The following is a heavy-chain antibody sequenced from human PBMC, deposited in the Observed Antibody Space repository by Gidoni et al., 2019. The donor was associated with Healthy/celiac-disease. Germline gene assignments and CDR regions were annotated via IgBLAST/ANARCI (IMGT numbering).Heavy chain of an antibody. D-gene: IGHD3-3*01. CDR1: GGTFSSYA. CDR2: IIAIFGTA. CDR3: ARNVWSGYYSRPFDY. Sequence: QVQLVQSGAEVKKPGFSVKVSCKASGGTFSSYAISWVRQAPGQGLEWMGGIIAIFGTANYAQKFQGRVTITADESTSTAYMELSSLRSEDTAVYYCARNVWSGYYSRPFDYWGQGTLVTVSS. V-gene: IGHV1-69*01. J-gene: IGHJ4*02.